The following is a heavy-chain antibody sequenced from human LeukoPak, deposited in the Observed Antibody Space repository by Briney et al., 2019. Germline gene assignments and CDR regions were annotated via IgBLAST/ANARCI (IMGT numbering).Heavy chain of an antibody. Sequence: GESLKISCKGSGFSFNVYWIAWVRQMPGQGLEWMGIISLGDSDTRYSPSFQGQVTISADKSISTAYLQWSSLKASDTAMYYCARGGYAGYDKKYYFYAMDVWGQGTTVTVSS. CDR1: GFSFNVYW. V-gene: IGHV5-51*01. D-gene: IGHD3-16*01. CDR3: ARGGYAGYDKKYYFYAMDV. CDR2: ISLGDSDT. J-gene: IGHJ6*02.